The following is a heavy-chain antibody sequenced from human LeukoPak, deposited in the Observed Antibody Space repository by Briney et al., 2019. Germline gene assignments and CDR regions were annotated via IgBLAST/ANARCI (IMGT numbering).Heavy chain of an antibody. CDR1: GITFSSYW. Sequence: PGGSLRLSCAASGITFSSYWMHWVRQAPGKGLVWLSRINSGGSSTSYADSVKGRFTISRDSANNTLYLQMNSLRADDTAVYYCARASGTDSTGYVQIDFWGQGTLVTVSS. V-gene: IGHV3-74*01. CDR2: INSGGSST. D-gene: IGHD3-22*01. J-gene: IGHJ4*02. CDR3: ARASGTDSTGYVQIDF.